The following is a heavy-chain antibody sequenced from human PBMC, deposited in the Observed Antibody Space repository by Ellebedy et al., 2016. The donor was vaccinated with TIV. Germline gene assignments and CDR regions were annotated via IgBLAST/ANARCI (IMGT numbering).Heavy chain of an antibody. CDR2: IWYDGSNK. CDR3: ARDLGGYYYFDY. V-gene: IGHV3-33*01. J-gene: IGHJ4*02. CDR1: GFTFSSYG. D-gene: IGHD3-22*01. Sequence: GGSLRLXXAASGFTFSSYGMHWVRQAPGKGLEWVAVIWYDGSNKYYADSVKGRFTISRDNSKNTLYLQMNSLRAGDTAVYYCARDLGGYYYFDYWGQGTLVTVSS.